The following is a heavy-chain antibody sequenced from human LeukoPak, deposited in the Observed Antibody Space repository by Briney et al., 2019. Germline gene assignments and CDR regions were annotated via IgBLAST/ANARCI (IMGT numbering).Heavy chain of an antibody. CDR3: ARRGTPQRWVQLWLNYYYYGMDV. J-gene: IGHJ6*02. CDR1: GGSISSYY. CDR2: IYYSGST. D-gene: IGHD5-18*01. V-gene: IGHV4-59*08. Sequence: PSETLSLTCTVSGGSISSYYWSWIRQPPGKGLEGIGYIYYSGSTNYNPSLKSRGTISVDTSKNQFPLKLSSVTAADTAVYYCARRGTPQRWVQLWLNYYYYGMDVWGQGTTVTVSS.